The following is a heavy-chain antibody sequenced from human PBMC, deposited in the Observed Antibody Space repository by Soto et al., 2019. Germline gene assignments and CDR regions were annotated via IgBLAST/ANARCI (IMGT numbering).Heavy chain of an antibody. CDR1: GFNVRSHG. J-gene: IGHJ4*02. CDR3: VREAISGPLDF. Sequence: GGSLRLSCEGSGFNVRSHGMHWARQAPGKGLEWISYISTSSNVVYYANSVTGRFTISRDNGNNSVFLQMNSLKDDDTALYYCVREAISGPLDFWGQGTLVTVSS. D-gene: IGHD1-26*01. V-gene: IGHV3-48*02. CDR2: ISTSSNVV.